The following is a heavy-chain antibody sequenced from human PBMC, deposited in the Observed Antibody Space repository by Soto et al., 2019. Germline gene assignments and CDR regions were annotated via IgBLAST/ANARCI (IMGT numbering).Heavy chain of an antibody. CDR2: IATDTGDT. CDR3: ARDWRRGSPSGAWWFDT. D-gene: IGHD3-3*01. CDR1: GYTLTKNG. J-gene: IGHJ5*02. V-gene: IGHV1-3*05. Sequence: QVQLVQSGAEEKRPGASVRVSCKASGYTLTKNGIHWVRQVSGQRLEWMGWIATDTGDTKYSQELQGRVTISRDASANTAYMELTSLKVEETAVYYCARDWRRGSPSGAWWFDTWGQGTLVTVSS.